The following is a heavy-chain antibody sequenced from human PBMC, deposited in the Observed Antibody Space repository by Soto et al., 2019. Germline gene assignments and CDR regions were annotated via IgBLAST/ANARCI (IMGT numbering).Heavy chain of an antibody. D-gene: IGHD2-8*01. J-gene: IGHJ4*02. Sequence: GGSLILSCAASGFTFSSYGMHWVRQAPGKGLEWVAVISYDGSNKYYADSVKGRSTISRDNSKDTLYLQMNSLRPEDTAVYYCAKDQENGVHDTTGLTDYWGQGTLVTVSS. V-gene: IGHV3-30*18. CDR3: AKDQENGVHDTTGLTDY. CDR1: GFTFSSYG. CDR2: ISYDGSNK.